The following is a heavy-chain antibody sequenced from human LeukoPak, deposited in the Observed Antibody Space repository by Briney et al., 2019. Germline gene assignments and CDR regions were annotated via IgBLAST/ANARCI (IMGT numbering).Heavy chain of an antibody. CDR2: ISTSSLYI. CDR3: ARDRQQRGSLVDD. CDR1: GFTFSSYS. V-gene: IGHV3-21*01. J-gene: IGHJ4*02. D-gene: IGHD6-13*01. Sequence: GGSLRLSCVASGFTFSSYSMNWVRQAPGKGLEWISSISTSSLYIYDADSVKGRFTISRHNDKNSLYLQMNNLRAEDTAVYYCARDRQQRGSLVDDWGQGTLVTVSS.